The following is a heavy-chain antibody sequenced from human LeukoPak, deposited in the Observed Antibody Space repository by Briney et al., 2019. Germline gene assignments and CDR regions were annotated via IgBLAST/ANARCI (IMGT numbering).Heavy chain of an antibody. V-gene: IGHV4-34*01. D-gene: IGHD3-3*01. CDR3: ARNDFWSGYSRTFDY. Sequence: SETLSLTCAVYGGSFSGYYWSWIRQPPVKGLEWIGEINHSGSTNYNPSLKSRVTISVDTSKNQFSLKLSSVTAADTAVYYCARNDFWSGYSRTFDYWGQGTLVTVSS. CDR2: INHSGST. J-gene: IGHJ4*02. CDR1: GGSFSGYY.